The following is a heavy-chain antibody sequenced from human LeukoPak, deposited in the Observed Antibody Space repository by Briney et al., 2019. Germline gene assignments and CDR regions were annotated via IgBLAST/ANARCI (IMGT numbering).Heavy chain of an antibody. J-gene: IGHJ5*02. CDR2: IIPIFGTA. CDR1: GYTFTSYA. CDR3: ARSTLKILKGFNWFDP. Sequence: SVKVSCKASGYTFTSYAISWVRQAPGQGLEWMGGIIPIFGTANYAQKFQGRVTITADESTSTAYMELSSLRSEDTAVYYCARSTLKILKGFNWFDPWGQGTLVTVSS. V-gene: IGHV1-69*13.